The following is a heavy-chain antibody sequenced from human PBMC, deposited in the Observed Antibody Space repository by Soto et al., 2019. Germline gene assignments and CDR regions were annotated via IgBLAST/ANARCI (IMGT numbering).Heavy chain of an antibody. Sequence: PGESLKISCQGYGYSFTRYWISWVRQMPWKGLEWMGRIDTSDSYTNYSPSIQGHVTISADKSISTAYLQWSSLKASDTALYYCARPPVIDSVVPPDYWGQGTLVPVSS. CDR3: ARPPVIDSVVPPDY. CDR2: IDTSDSYT. J-gene: IGHJ4*02. V-gene: IGHV5-10-1*01. D-gene: IGHD2-15*01. CDR1: GYSFTRYW.